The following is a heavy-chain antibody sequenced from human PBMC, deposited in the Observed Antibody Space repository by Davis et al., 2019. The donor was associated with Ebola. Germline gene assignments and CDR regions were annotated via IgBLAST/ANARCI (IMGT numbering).Heavy chain of an antibody. V-gene: IGHV3-53*01. CDR1: GFTVIGNY. CDR2: IYPGGPT. D-gene: IGHD3-10*01. J-gene: IGHJ4*02. Sequence: GESLKISCAASGFTVIGNYMSWVRQAPGMGLEWVSTIYPGGPTSYADSVKGRFTISRDNSKNTLYLQMNSLRAEDTAIYYCARALTGAYYTFYYFDSWGQGTLVTVSS. CDR3: ARALTGAYYTFYYFDS.